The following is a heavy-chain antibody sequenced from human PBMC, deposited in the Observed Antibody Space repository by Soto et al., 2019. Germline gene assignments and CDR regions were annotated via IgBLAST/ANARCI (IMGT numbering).Heavy chain of an antibody. CDR2: INAGNGNT. CDR1: GYTFTSYA. CDR3: ARGNGYYYWDDY. J-gene: IGHJ4*02. Sequence: ASVKVSCKASGYTFTSYAMHWVRQAPGQRLEWMGWINAGNGNTKYSQKFQGRVTITRDTSASTAYMELSSLRSEDTAVYYCARGNGYYYWDDYWGQGTLVTVSS. D-gene: IGHD3-22*01. V-gene: IGHV1-3*01.